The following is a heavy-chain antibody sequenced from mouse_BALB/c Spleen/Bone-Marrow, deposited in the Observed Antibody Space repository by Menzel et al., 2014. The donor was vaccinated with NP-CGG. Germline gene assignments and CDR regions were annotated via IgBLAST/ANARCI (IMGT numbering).Heavy chain of an antibody. CDR2: ISNGGGST. CDR3: ARLITTYFDY. D-gene: IGHD1-1*01. J-gene: IGHJ2*01. CDR1: GFTFSSYT. Sequence: EVHLVESGGGLVQPGGSLKLSCAASGFTFSSYTMSWVRQTLEKRLEWVAYISNGGGSTYYPDTVKGRFTISRDNAKNTLYLQMSSLKSEDTAMYYCARLITTYFDYWGQGTTLTVSS. V-gene: IGHV5-12-2*01.